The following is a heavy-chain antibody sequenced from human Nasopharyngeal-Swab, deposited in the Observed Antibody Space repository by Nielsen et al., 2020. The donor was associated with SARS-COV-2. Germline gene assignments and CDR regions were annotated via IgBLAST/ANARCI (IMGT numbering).Heavy chain of an antibody. Sequence: PGKGLEWIGYIYYSGSTNYNPSLKSRVTISVDTSKNQFSLKLSSVTAADTAVYYCARSATYYDILTGYYKAYYFDYWGQGTLVTVSS. D-gene: IGHD3-9*01. CDR3: ARSATYYDILTGYYKAYYFDY. J-gene: IGHJ4*02. CDR2: IYYSGST. V-gene: IGHV4-59*13.